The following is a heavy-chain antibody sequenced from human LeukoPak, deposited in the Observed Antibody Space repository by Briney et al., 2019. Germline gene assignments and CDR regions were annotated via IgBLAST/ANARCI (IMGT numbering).Heavy chain of an antibody. CDR3: AKEDASGSYFRPFDY. CDR2: IRYDGSNK. CDR1: GFTFSSYA. J-gene: IGHJ4*02. Sequence: GGSLRLSCAASGFTFSSYAMSWVRQAPGKGLEWVAFIRYDGSNKYYADSVKGRFTISRDNSKNTLYLQMNSLRAEDTAVYYCAKEDASGSYFRPFDYWGQGTLVTVSS. D-gene: IGHD1-26*01. V-gene: IGHV3-30*02.